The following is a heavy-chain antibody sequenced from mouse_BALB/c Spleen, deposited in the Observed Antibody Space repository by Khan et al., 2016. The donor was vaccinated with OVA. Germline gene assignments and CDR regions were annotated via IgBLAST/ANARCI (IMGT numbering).Heavy chain of an antibody. Sequence: QVQLQQSGGDLMKPGASVKISYKATGYTFSSYWIEWVKQRPGHGLEWIGQIFPGSVSTTYNEKFKGKATFTADTSSNTAYMQLSSLTSEDSAVYYCARGGYGGFAYWGQGTLVTVSA. CDR3: ARGGYGGFAY. D-gene: IGHD2-2*01. J-gene: IGHJ3*01. V-gene: IGHV1-9*01. CDR1: GYTFSSYW. CDR2: IFPGSVST.